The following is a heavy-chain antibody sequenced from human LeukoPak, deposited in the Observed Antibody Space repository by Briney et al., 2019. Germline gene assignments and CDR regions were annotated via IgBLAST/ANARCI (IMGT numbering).Heavy chain of an antibody. CDR3: ARTGYCSSTSCYDVWFDP. Sequence: SETLSLTCAVYGGSFSGYYWSWIRQPPGKGLEWIGEINHSGSTNYNPSLKSRVTISVDTSKSQFSLKLSSVTAADTAVYYCARTGYCSSTSCYDVWFDPWGQGTLVTVSS. CDR2: INHSGST. CDR1: GGSFSGYY. J-gene: IGHJ5*02. V-gene: IGHV4-34*01. D-gene: IGHD2-2*01.